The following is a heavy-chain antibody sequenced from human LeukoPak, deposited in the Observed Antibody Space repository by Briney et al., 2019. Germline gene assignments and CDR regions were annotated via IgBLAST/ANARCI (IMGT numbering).Heavy chain of an antibody. V-gene: IGHV3-48*01. D-gene: IGHD3-3*01. CDR1: GFTFSTYS. CDR2: ISGSSNII. J-gene: IGHJ3*02. Sequence: GGSLRLSCAASGFTFSTYSMNWARQAPGKGLEWVSYISGSSNIIYYADSVKGRFTISRDNAKNSLYLQMNRLRAEDTAVYYCARDQYDFRSVDAFDIWGQGTMVTVSS. CDR3: ARDQYDFRSVDAFDI.